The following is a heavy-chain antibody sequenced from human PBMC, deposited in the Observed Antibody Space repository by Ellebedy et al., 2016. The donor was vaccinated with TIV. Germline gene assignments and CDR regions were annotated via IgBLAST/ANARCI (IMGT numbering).Heavy chain of an antibody. CDR1: GYTFTSYG. D-gene: IGHD6-13*01. V-gene: IGHV1-18*04. CDR2: ISAYNGNT. CDR3: ARDFGGAAAGFDY. Sequence: AASVKVSCKAAGYTFTSYGISWVRQAPGQGLEWMGWISAYNGNTNYAQKLQGRVTMTTDTSATTAYMELRSLRSDDTVVYYCARDFGGAAAGFDYWGQGTLVTVSS. J-gene: IGHJ4*02.